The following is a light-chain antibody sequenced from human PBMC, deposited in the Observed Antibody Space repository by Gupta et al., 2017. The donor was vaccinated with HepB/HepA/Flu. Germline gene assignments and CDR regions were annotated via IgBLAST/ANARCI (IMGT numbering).Light chain of an antibody. CDR3: SAVSRGPTVL. V-gene: IGLV2-14*03. CDR2: AVH. J-gene: IGLJ2*01. Sequence: SALTQPASVSGSPGRSITISCSGASSDIGDYSHVSWFQQHPGKVHKLIIYAVHTRPSGVSFRFSGSKSGNTASLTISGLKDDDEAHYYGSAVSRGPTVLFGGGTKLTVL. CDR1: SSDIGDYSH.